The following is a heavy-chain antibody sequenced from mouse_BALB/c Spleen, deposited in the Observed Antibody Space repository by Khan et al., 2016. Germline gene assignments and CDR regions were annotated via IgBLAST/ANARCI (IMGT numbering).Heavy chain of an antibody. D-gene: IGHD2-14*01. Sequence: EVQLQESGPGLVKPSQSLSLTCTVTGYSITSDYAWNWIRQFPGNKLEWMVYISYSGSTSYNPSLKSRISITRDTSKNQFFLQLNSVTTEDTATYYCARGRYRYPFAYWGQGTLVTVSA. V-gene: IGHV3-2*02. CDR3: ARGRYRYPFAY. J-gene: IGHJ3*01. CDR1: GYSITSDYA. CDR2: ISYSGST.